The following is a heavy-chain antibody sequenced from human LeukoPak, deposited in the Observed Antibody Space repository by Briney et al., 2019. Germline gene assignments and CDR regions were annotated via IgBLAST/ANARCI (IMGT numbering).Heavy chain of an antibody. Sequence: GGSLRLSCIASKFIISDYWMNWVRQAPGKGLEWVANIKQDGGQKYYVDSVKGRFTISRDNAKNSVYLQMNSLRAEDTAVYYCARGFDGANAFDLWGQGTLVTVPS. CDR2: IKQDGGQK. CDR1: KFIISDYW. CDR3: ARGFDGANAFDL. V-gene: IGHV3-7*01. J-gene: IGHJ3*01.